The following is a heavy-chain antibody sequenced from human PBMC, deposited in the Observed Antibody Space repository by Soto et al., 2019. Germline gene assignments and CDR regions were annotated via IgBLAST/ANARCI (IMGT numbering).Heavy chain of an antibody. D-gene: IGHD2-15*01. J-gene: IGHJ4*02. CDR2: VKSKINGGTV. CDR3: GTYLPAWQALAFDY. V-gene: IGHV3-15*07. Sequence: EVQLVESGGALIKPGGSLRLSCAASGFTFSYAWLNWVRQAPGKGLECVGRVKSKINGGTVDYTAPVRGRFAISRNDSENTACLQLNGPESADSAVYYCGTYLPAWQALAFDYWGQGTLVTVSS. CDR1: GFTFSYAW.